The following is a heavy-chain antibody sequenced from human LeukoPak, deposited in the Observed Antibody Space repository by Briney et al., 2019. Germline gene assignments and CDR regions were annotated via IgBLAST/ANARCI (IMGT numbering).Heavy chain of an antibody. J-gene: IGHJ4*02. D-gene: IGHD3-22*01. CDR3: ARDLDYDSSGLYDY. CDR1: GASISSSSYY. CDR2: IYYSGST. Sequence: SETLSLTCTVTGASISSSSYYWGWIRQPPGKGLEWIGSIYYSGSTYYNPSLKSRVAISVDTSKNQFSLKLSSVTAADTAVYYCARDLDYDSSGLYDYWGQGTLVTVSS. V-gene: IGHV4-39*07.